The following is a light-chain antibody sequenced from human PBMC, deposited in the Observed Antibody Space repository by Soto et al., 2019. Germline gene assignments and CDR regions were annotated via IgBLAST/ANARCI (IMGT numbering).Light chain of an antibody. CDR2: WAS. Sequence: DIVMTQSPDSLAVSLGERATINCKSSQNVLYNSNNKNYLAWYQQKPGQPPKLLIYWASTRESGVPDRFGGSGSGTDFTLTISSLQAEDVAVYYCQQYYSTPITFGQGTRLEIK. CDR1: QNVLYNSNNKNY. J-gene: IGKJ5*01. CDR3: QQYYSTPIT. V-gene: IGKV4-1*01.